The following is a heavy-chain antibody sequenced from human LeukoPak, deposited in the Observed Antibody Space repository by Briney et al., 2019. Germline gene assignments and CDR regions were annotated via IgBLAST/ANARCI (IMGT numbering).Heavy chain of an antibody. Sequence: PGGSLRLSCAASGFTFSSYSMNWVRQAPGKGLEWVSYISSSSSTIYYADFAKGRFTISRDNAKNSLYLQMNSLRAEDTAVYYCASPYSGSYSDFDYWGQGTLVTVSS. V-gene: IGHV3-48*01. CDR3: ASPYSGSYSDFDY. CDR1: GFTFSSYS. D-gene: IGHD1-26*01. J-gene: IGHJ4*02. CDR2: ISSSSSTI.